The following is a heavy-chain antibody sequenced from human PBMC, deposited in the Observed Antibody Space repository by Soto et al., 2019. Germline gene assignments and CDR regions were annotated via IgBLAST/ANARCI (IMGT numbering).Heavy chain of an antibody. Sequence: EVQLVESGGGLVQPGGSLRLSCAASGFTFSSYWMSWVRQAPGKGLEWVANIKQDGSEKYYVDSVKGRFTISRDNAKNSLYLQMNSLRAEDTAVYYCAREVSSSLYYGVYYFDYWGQGTLVTVSS. V-gene: IGHV3-7*01. CDR3: AREVSSSLYYGVYYFDY. CDR2: IKQDGSEK. CDR1: GFTFSSYW. D-gene: IGHD6-6*01. J-gene: IGHJ4*02.